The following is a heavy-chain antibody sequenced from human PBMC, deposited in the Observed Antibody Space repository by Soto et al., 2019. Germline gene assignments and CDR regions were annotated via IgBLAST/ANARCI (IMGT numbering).Heavy chain of an antibody. CDR3: ARDLGGPDD. D-gene: IGHD3-16*01. CDR2: LSSDGFGA. J-gene: IGHJ4*02. CDR1: GFSLSPYW. V-gene: IGHV3-74*03. Sequence: PGGSLRLSCAASGFSLSPYWMPWVRQVPGRGLEWVARLSSDGFGAAYADSVKGRFFISRDIARNTLSLQMNSLRADDTAVYYCARDLGGPDDWGRGTSVTVSS.